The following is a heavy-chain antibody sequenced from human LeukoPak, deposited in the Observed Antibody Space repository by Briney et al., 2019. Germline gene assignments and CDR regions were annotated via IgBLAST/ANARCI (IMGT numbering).Heavy chain of an antibody. J-gene: IGHJ4*02. CDR1: GFTFISYE. CDR2: ISSSGSTI. V-gene: IGHV3-48*03. D-gene: IGHD3-10*01. CDR3: ARVQYGSGSYSVDY. Sequence: PGGSLRLSCAASGFTFISYEMNWVRQAPGKGLEWVSYISSSGSTIYYADSVKGRFTISRDNAKNSLYLQMNSLRAEDTAVYYCARVQYGSGSYSVDYWGQGTLVTVSS.